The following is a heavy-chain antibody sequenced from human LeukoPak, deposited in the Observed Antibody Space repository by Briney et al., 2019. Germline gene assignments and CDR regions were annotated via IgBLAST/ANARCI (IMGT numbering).Heavy chain of an antibody. D-gene: IGHD5-12*01. Sequence: QAGGSLRLSCLGSGFTFGDDAMSWVRQAPGKGLEWVGFIRSKAYRGTIEYASSVKGRFTISRDDSKSIVYLQMNGLKTEDTGVYYCTRDVGYKTWGQGTLVTVPS. CDR2: IRSKAYRGTI. CDR3: TRDVGYKT. J-gene: IGHJ4*02. V-gene: IGHV3-49*04. CDR1: GFTFGDDA.